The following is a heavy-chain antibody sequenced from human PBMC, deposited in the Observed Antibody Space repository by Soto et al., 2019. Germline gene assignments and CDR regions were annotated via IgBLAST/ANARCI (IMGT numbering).Heavy chain of an antibody. D-gene: IGHD2-2*01. CDR3: ARLHIVVVPAAIDY. V-gene: IGHV4-39*01. CDR1: GGSLSSSSYY. CDR2: IYYSGST. Sequence: PSETLSLTCTVSGGSLSSSSYYWGWIRQPPGKGLEWIGSIYYSGSTYYNPSLESRVTISVDTSKNQFSLKLSSVTAADTAVYYCARLHIVVVPAAIDYWGQGTLVTVSS. J-gene: IGHJ4*02.